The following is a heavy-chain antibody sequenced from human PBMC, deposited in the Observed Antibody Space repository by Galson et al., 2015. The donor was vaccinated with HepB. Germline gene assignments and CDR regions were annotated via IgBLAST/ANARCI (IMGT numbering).Heavy chain of an antibody. CDR3: VREGRSSSGDY. J-gene: IGHJ4*02. CDR1: GFTFSSYA. Sequence: SLRLSCAASGFTFSSYAMHWVRQAPGKGLEWVAVIPHDGSNKYYADSVKGRLTISRDNSKNTVYLQMNSLRADDTAVYYCVREGRSSSGDYWGQGSLVTVSS. V-gene: IGHV3-30-3*01. D-gene: IGHD6-13*01. CDR2: IPHDGSNK.